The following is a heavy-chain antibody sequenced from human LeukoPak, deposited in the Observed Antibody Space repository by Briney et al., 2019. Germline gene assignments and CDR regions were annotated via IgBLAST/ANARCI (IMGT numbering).Heavy chain of an antibody. CDR2: IYYSGST. CDR1: GGSISSGGYY. D-gene: IGHD6-19*01. CDR3: ARDEYSGGWYGWFDP. V-gene: IGHV4-61*08. Sequence: PSQTLSLTCTVSGGSISSGGYYWSWIRQPPGKGLEWIGYIYYSGSTNYNPSLKSRVTISVDTSKNQFSLKLSSVTAADTAVYYCARDEYSGGWYGWFDPWGQGTLVTVSS. J-gene: IGHJ5*02.